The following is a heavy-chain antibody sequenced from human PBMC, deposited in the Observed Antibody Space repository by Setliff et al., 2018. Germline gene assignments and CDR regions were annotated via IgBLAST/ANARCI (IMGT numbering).Heavy chain of an antibody. V-gene: IGHV1-18*01. J-gene: IGHJ3*02. CDR2: ISAYNGNT. Sequence: GASVKVSCKASGYTFTSYGISWVRQAPGQGLEWMGWISAYNGNTNYAQKLQGRVTMTTDTSTSTAYMELRSLRSDDTAVYYCARDGDCSSTSCYGVDAFDIWGQGTMVTVSS. CDR1: GYTFTSYG. CDR3: ARDGDCSSTSCYGVDAFDI. D-gene: IGHD2-2*01.